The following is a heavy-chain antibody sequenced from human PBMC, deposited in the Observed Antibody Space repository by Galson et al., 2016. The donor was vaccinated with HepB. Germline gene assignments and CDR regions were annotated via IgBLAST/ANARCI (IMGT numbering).Heavy chain of an antibody. CDR3: ARDSAY. CDR1: GFTFTRYS. CDR2: ISSSSTYI. V-gene: IGHV3-21*01. Sequence: SLRLSCATSGFTFTRYSMYWVRQAPGKGLEWISSISSSSTYIYYADSVKGRFTVSRDNAETSLYLQMNNLRVEDTGVYYCARDSAYWGQGTLVTVSS. J-gene: IGHJ4*02.